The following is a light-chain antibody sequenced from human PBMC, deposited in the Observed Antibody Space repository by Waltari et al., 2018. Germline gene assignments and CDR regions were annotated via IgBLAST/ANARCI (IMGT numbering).Light chain of an antibody. V-gene: IGKV3-11*01. J-gene: IGKJ4*01. CDR2: DAS. CDR1: QSVSSY. CDR3: QQRSSWPLT. Sequence: EIVFTQSPATLSLSPGARATLSCRASQSVSSYLAWYQQKPGQAPRLLIYDASNRATGIPARFSGSGSGTDFTLTISSLEPEDFAVYYCQQRSSWPLTFGGGTKVEIK.